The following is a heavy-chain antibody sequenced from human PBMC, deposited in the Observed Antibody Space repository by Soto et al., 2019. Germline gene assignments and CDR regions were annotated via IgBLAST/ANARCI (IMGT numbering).Heavy chain of an antibody. CDR1: GGTFSSYA. Sequence: ASVKVSCKASGGTFSSYAISWGRQAPGQGLEWMGGIIPIFGTANYAQKFQGRVTITADESTSTAYMELSSLRSEDTAVYYCARDQQGLDYYYGMDVWGQGTTVTVSS. CDR3: ARDQQGLDYYYGMDV. V-gene: IGHV1-69*13. J-gene: IGHJ6*02. CDR2: IIPIFGTA.